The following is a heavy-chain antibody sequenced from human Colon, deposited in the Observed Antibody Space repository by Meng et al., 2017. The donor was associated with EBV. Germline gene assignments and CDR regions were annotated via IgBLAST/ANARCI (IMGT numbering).Heavy chain of an antibody. Sequence: QVRLQGAGPGWVNPPGTLSLTSAVSGGSISGTNWWSWVRQPPGKGLEWIGEIYHSGSTNYNPSLKSRVTISVDKSKNQFSLKLNSVTAADTAVYYCARTAYFDFQRAFGYWGQGTLVTVSS. J-gene: IGHJ4*02. D-gene: IGHD2/OR15-2a*01. CDR2: IYHSGST. CDR1: GGSISGTNW. V-gene: IGHV4-4*03. CDR3: ARTAYFDFQRAFGY.